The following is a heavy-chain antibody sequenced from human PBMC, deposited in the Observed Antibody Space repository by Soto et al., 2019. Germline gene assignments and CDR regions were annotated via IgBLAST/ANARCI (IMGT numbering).Heavy chain of an antibody. CDR3: AKRYSSSWYHFDY. Sequence: TGGSLRLSCAASGFTFSSYAMSWVRQAPGKGLEWVSAISGSGGSTYYADSVKGRFTISRDNSKNTLYLQMNSLRAEDTAVYYCAKRYSSSWYHFDYWGQGTLVTVSS. CDR1: GFTFSSYA. V-gene: IGHV3-23*01. D-gene: IGHD6-13*01. J-gene: IGHJ4*02. CDR2: ISGSGGST.